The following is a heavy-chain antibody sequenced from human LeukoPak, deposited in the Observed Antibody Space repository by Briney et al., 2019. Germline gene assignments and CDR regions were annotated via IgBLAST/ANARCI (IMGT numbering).Heavy chain of an antibody. Sequence: GGSLRLSSAASGFTGTKNYMSWVRQAPGKGLEWVSIISGAGSTSYADSVKGRFTIPRDNSKNTLYLQMNSLRAEDTAVYYCASRDRGYYYGMDVWGQGPTVTVSS. V-gene: IGHV3-66*01. CDR1: GFTGTKNY. CDR3: ASRDRGYYYGMDV. D-gene: IGHD3-16*02. CDR2: ISGAGST. J-gene: IGHJ6*02.